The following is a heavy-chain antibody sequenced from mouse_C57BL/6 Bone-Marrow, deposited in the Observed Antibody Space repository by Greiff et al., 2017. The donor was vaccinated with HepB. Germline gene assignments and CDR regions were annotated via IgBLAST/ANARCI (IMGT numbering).Heavy chain of an antibody. CDR1: GYTFTSYW. CDR2: IYPGNSDT. CDR3: TRAPITTVVPVGFAY. J-gene: IGHJ3*01. D-gene: IGHD1-1*01. V-gene: IGHV1-5*01. Sequence: EVQLQQSGTVLARPGASVKMSCKTSGYTFTSYWMHWVKQRPGQGLEWIGAIYPGNSDTSYNQKFKGKAKLTAVTSASTAYMELSSLTNEDSAVYYCTRAPITTVVPVGFAYWGQGTLVTVSA.